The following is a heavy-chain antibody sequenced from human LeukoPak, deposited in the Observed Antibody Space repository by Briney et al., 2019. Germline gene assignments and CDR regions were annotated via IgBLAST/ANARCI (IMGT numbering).Heavy chain of an antibody. CDR1: GYTFTGYY. Sequence: ASVKVSCKASGYTFTGYYMHWVRQAPGQGLEWMGWINPNSGGTDYAQKFQGRITMTRDTSISTAYMELSRLRSGDTAVYHCWSSAGGYRYGFPFALWGQGTLVTASS. J-gene: IGHJ4*02. CDR3: WSSAGGYRYGFPFAL. CDR2: INPNSGGT. D-gene: IGHD5-18*01. V-gene: IGHV1-2*02.